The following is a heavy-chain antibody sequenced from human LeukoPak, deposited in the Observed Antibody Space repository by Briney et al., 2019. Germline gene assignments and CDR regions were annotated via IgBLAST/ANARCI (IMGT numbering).Heavy chain of an antibody. J-gene: IGHJ4*02. Sequence: GGSLRLSCAASGFTFSTYGMHWVRQAPGKGLEWVAYIEDDGSNKYYADSVKGRFTVSRDNSKNTMYLQMNSLRAEDTAVYYCAKDVRESSGLGPDYWGQGTLVTVSS. CDR1: GFTFSTYG. V-gene: IGHV3-30*02. CDR2: IEDDGSNK. D-gene: IGHD3-22*01. CDR3: AKDVRESSGLGPDY.